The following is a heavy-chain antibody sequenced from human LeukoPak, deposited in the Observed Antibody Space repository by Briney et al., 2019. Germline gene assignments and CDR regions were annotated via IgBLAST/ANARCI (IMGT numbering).Heavy chain of an antibody. D-gene: IGHD3-16*02. J-gene: IGHJ5*02. CDR3: ARDNSVGDIAWWFDP. CDR2: INPSGSST. V-gene: IGHV1-46*01. Sequence: ASVKVSCKASGYTFTSYGISWVRQAPGQGLEWMGLINPSGSSTLYAQKFQGRVTMTRDMSTTTDYMELSSLRSEDTAVYYCARDNSVGDIAWWFDPWGQGTLVTVSS. CDR1: GYTFTSYG.